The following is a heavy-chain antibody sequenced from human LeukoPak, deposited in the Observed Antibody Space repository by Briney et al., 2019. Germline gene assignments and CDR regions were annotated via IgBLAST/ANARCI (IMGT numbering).Heavy chain of an antibody. CDR3: TKDLMTGFSSGWYFAY. J-gene: IGHJ4*02. CDR1: GFSVNGYV. D-gene: IGHD6-19*01. CDR2: TGGSDDNT. Sequence: GGSLRLSCEGAGFSVNGYVMSWVRQAPGKGLEWIAVTGGSDDNTHYADSVKGRFTISRDNSENRLFLQMNSLRPDDSALYYCTKDLMTGFSSGWYFAYWGQGTLVTVSS. V-gene: IGHV3-23*01.